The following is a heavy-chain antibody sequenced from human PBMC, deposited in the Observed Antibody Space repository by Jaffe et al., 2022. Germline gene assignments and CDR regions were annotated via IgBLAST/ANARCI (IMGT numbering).Heavy chain of an antibody. J-gene: IGHJ4*02. D-gene: IGHD3-10*01. V-gene: IGHV4-34*01. CDR2: INHSGST. CDR3: ARGRGWAAPYSAQGFAAGRIFDY. Sequence: QVQLQQWGAGLLKPSETLSLTCAVYGGSFSGYYWSWIRQPPGKGLEWIGEINHSGSTNYNPSLKSRVTISVDTSKNQFSLKLSSVTAADTAVYYCARGRGWAAPYSAQGFAAGRIFDYWGQGTLVTVSS. CDR1: GGSFSGYY.